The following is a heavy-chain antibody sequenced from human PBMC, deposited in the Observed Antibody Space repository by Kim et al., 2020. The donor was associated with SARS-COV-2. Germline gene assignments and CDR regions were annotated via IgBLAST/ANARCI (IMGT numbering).Heavy chain of an antibody. Sequence: SVKVSCKASGGTFSSYAISWVRQAPGQGLEWMGGIIPIFGTANYAQKFQGRVTITADESTSTAYMELSSLRSEDTAVYYCAREELDIVVAPDATDLHYYYGMDVWGQGTTVTVSS. CDR3: AREELDIVVAPDATDLHYYYGMDV. V-gene: IGHV1-69*13. CDR2: IIPIFGTA. CDR1: GGTFSSYA. J-gene: IGHJ6*02. D-gene: IGHD2-2*03.